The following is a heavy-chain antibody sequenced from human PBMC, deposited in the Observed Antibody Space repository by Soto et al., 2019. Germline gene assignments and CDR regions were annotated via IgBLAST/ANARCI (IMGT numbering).Heavy chain of an antibody. D-gene: IGHD3-10*01. Sequence: QVQLVESGGGLVKPGGSLRLSCVASGFTFSKYFMGWIRQAPGKGLEWVSYISDSSSLINYADSVQGRFTISRDNGRNSLYLQMSSLKVEDTAMYYCVSEGARLSGLGFWGQGTLVTVSS. J-gene: IGHJ4*02. CDR2: ISDSSSLI. CDR1: GFTFSKYF. CDR3: VSEGARLSGLGF. V-gene: IGHV3-11*06.